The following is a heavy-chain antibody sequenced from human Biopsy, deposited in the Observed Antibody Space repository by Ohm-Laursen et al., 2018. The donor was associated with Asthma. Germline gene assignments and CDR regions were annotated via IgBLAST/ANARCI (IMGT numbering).Heavy chain of an antibody. CDR3: ARCQVGYSSGWSLLLKKIYYSGMDV. D-gene: IGHD6-19*01. CDR2: IMTVFGTT. Sequence: GASVKVSCKAPGGTFSNFAISWVRQAPGQGLEWLGGIMTVFGTTNYAQKFQGRVTITADESTNTAYMEVTSLRSEDTAIYYCARCQVGYSSGWSLLLKKIYYSGMDVWGQGTAVTVSS. V-gene: IGHV1-69*13. J-gene: IGHJ6*02. CDR1: GGTFSNFA.